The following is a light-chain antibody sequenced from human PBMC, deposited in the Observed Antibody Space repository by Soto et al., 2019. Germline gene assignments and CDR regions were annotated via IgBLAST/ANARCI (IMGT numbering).Light chain of an antibody. CDR2: EVS. J-gene: IGLJ1*01. CDR3: SSFTSAYTLV. V-gene: IGLV2-14*01. Sequence: QSVLGQPASVSGSPGQSIAISCTGTSSDVGGYNYVSWYQQEPGKAPKLLISEVSIRPSGASDRFSGSKSGDTASLTLSGLQTEDEADYYCSSFTSAYTLVFGSGTKVTVL. CDR1: SSDVGGYNY.